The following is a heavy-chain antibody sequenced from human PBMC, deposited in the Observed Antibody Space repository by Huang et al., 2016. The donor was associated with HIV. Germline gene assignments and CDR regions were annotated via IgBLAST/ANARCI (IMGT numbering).Heavy chain of an antibody. CDR3: ARDTDGGRTFDI. CDR1: GGTISSGGYY. CDR2: IYYRGST. D-gene: IGHD2-2*02. V-gene: IGHV4-30-4*08. Sequence: QVKLQESGPGLVKPSQTLSLTCTVSGGTISSGGYYGSWIRQPPGKGLEWMGYIYYRGSTYCSPSLKSRVTISVDTSKNQFSLKLSSVTAADTAVYYCARDTDGGRTFDIWGQGTMVTVSS. J-gene: IGHJ3*02.